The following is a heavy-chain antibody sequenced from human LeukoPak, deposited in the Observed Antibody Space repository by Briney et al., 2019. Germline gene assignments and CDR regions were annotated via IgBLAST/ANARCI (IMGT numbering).Heavy chain of an antibody. Sequence: ASVKVPCKASGYTFTGYYMHWVRQAPGQGLEWMGWINPNSGGTNYAQKFQGRVTMTRDTSISTAYMELSRLRSDDTAVYYCAVTMVRGVIIGDDYWGQGTLVTVSS. V-gene: IGHV1-2*02. CDR1: GYTFTGYY. CDR2: INPNSGGT. CDR3: AVTMVRGVIIGDDY. D-gene: IGHD3-10*01. J-gene: IGHJ4*02.